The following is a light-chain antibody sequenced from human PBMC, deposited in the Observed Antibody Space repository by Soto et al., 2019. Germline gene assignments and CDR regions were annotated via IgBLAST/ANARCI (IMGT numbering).Light chain of an antibody. CDR2: SNN. Sequence: QSVLTQPPSASGTPGQRVTISCSGSSSNIGSNTVNWYQQLPGTAPKLLIYSNNQRPSGVPDRFSGSKSGTSASLAISGLQSVDEADYYCAAWDDSLNGYVFGTRTKVTVL. CDR1: SSNIGSNT. V-gene: IGLV1-44*01. CDR3: AAWDDSLNGYV. J-gene: IGLJ1*01.